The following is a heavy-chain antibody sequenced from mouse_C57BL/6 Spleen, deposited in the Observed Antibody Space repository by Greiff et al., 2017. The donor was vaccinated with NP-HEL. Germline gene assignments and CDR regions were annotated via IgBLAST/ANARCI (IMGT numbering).Heavy chain of an antibody. V-gene: IGHV1-81*01. D-gene: IGHD2-4*01. CDR1: GYTFTSYG. CDR3: AHMITYAMDY. J-gene: IGHJ4*01. CDR2: IYPRSGNT. Sequence: QVHVKQSGAELARPGASVKLSCKASGYTFTSYGISWVKQRTGQGLEWIGEIYPRSGNTYYNEKFKGKATLTADKSSSTAYMELRSLTSEDSAVYFCAHMITYAMDYWGQGTSVTVSS.